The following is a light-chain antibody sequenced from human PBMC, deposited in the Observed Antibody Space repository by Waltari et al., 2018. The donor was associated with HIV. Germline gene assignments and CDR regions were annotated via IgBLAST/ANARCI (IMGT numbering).Light chain of an antibody. CDR3: MIWHSSAWV. J-gene: IGLJ3*02. Sequence: QAVLTQPASLSASPGTSASLTCSLRSAINVDTYRIYWYQQKPGSPPPYLLKYKSDSDRQQGSGVPSRFSGSKDASANAGILLISGLQSEDEADYYCMIWHSSAWVFGGGTKLTVL. CDR2: YKSDSDR. CDR1: SAINVDTYR. V-gene: IGLV5-45*01.